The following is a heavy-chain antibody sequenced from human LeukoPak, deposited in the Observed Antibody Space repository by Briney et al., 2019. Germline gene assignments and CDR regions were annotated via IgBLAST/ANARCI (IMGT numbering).Heavy chain of an antibody. Sequence: GGSLRLSCEASGFTLSSYDMYWVRQPSGKGLEWVSSIGAAGDTYYPDSVKGRFTISRENGRNSLYLQMNSLRVGDTAVYFCVRGIIGTSYDYIWGRYRPYYFDYWGQGIQVTVSS. J-gene: IGHJ4*02. V-gene: IGHV3-13*01. CDR3: VRGIIGTSYDYIWGRYRPYYFDY. CDR2: IGAAGDT. D-gene: IGHD3-16*02. CDR1: GFTLSSYD.